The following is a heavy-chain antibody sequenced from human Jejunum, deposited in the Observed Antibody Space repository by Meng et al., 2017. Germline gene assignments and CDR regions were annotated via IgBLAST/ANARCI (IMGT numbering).Heavy chain of an antibody. D-gene: IGHD5-18*01. CDR3: ARGGYSYGLITWFDP. CDR2: IYYSGST. J-gene: IGHJ5*02. Sequence: VQLQESGPGLVKPSETLSLTCTVSGGSISSYYWSWIRQPPGKGLEWIGYIYYSGSTNYNPSLKSRVTISVDTSKNQFSLKLTSVTAADTAVYYCARGGYSYGLITWFDPWGQGTLVTVSS. V-gene: IGHV4-59*01. CDR1: GGSISSYY.